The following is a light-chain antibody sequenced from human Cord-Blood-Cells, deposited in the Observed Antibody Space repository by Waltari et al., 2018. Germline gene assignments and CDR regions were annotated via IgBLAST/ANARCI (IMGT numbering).Light chain of an antibody. CDR2: DAS. V-gene: IGKV3-11*01. CDR3: EQRMNVPLT. CDR1: QSVSRY. Sequence: EIVLTQSPATLSLSPGERATLSCRASQSVSRYFAWYQQKHRQAPTRLLYDASTRATGISARCSGSVAGTDFTLTIRGVESVDIAVYYCEQRMNVPLTFGGGTKVEIK. J-gene: IGKJ4*01.